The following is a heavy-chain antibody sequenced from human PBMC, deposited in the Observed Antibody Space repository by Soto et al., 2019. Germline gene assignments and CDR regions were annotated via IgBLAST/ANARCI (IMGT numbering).Heavy chain of an antibody. D-gene: IGHD5-18*01. CDR1: GFSFSSFG. CDR3: VVDTTGLLDY. CDR2: IWYDGNKK. V-gene: IGHV3-33*03. J-gene: IGHJ4*02. Sequence: GGSLRLSCAASGFSFSSFGMHWVRQAPGKGLEWVAVIWYDGNKKYYGDSVRGRFSISRDNSKNTLYLEMNSLGAEDTAVYYCVVDTTGLLDYWGQGTLVTVSS.